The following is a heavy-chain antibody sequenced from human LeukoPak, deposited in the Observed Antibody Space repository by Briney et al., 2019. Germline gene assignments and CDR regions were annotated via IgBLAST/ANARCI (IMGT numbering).Heavy chain of an antibody. CDR1: GGSISSGSYY. CDR3: ARVFIRSSWPLRTDAV. D-gene: IGHD6-13*01. J-gene: IGHJ6*04. V-gene: IGHV4-61*02. CDR2: IYTSGST. Sequence: SQTLSLTCTVSGGSISSGSYYWSWIRQPAGKGLEWIGRIYTSGSTNYNPSLKSRVTISVDTSKNQFSLKLSSVTAADTAVYYCARVFIRSSWPLRTDAVWGKGTTVTVSS.